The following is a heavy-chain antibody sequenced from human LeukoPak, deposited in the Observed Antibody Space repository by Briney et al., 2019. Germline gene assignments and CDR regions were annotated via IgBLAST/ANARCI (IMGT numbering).Heavy chain of an antibody. V-gene: IGHV4-59*01. CDR2: IYYSGST. D-gene: IGHD7-27*01. J-gene: IGHJ6*03. Sequence: SETLSLTCTVSGGSISSYYWSWIRQPPGKGLEWIGYIYYSGSTNYNPSLKSRVTISVDTSKNQFSLKLSSVTAADTAVYYCARGGGLGYYYHYMDVWGKGTTVTSSS. CDR1: GGSISSYY. CDR3: ARGGGLGYYYHYMDV.